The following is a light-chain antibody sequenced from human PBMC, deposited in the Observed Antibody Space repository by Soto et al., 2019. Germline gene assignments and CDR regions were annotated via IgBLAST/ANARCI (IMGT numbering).Light chain of an antibody. CDR2: EVS. Sequence: QSALTQPASVSGSPGQSITISCTGTSSDVGGYNYVSWYQQHPGKAPKLMIYEVSNRPSGVSNRFSGSKSGNTASLTISGLQAEYEADSYCSSYTSRSTPWVFGGGTKLTV. CDR3: SSYTSRSTPWV. J-gene: IGLJ3*02. CDR1: SSDVGGYNY. V-gene: IGLV2-14*01.